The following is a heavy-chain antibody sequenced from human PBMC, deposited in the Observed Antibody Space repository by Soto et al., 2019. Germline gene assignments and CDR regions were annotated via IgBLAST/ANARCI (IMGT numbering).Heavy chain of an antibody. D-gene: IGHD2-21*01. J-gene: IGHJ6*03. CDR3: ARCGGDCQYYYYYYMDV. Sequence: QVQLVQSGAEVKKPGASVKVSCKASGYTFTSYGISWLRQAPGQGLEWRGWISAYNGNTNYAQTLQGRVTMTTDTSTSTAYMELRSLRSDDTAVYYCARCGGDCQYYYYYYMDVWGKGTTVTVSS. V-gene: IGHV1-18*01. CDR1: GYTFTSYG. CDR2: ISAYNGNT.